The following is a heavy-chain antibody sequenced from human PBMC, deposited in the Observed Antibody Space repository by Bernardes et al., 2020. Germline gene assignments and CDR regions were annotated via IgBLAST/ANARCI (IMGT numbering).Heavy chain of an antibody. CDR3: ARDPTSPSTYYFDY. Sequence: GGSLRLSCAASGFTFSSYAMHWVRQAPGKGLEWVAVISYDGSNKYYADSVKGRFTISRDNSKNTLYLQMNSLRAEDTAVYYCARDPTSPSTYYFDYWGQGTLVTVSS. J-gene: IGHJ4*02. CDR1: GFTFSSYA. D-gene: IGHD2-2*01. V-gene: IGHV3-30*01. CDR2: ISYDGSNK.